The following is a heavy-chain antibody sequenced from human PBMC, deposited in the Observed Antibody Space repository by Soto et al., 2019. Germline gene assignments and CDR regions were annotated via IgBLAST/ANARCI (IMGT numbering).Heavy chain of an antibody. J-gene: IGHJ3*01. CDR2: ISPNNGAT. V-gene: IGHV1-2*02. Sequence: QVQLVQSWAEVKKPGASMKVSCKASGYTFSDYYMHWVRQAPGQGLECMGWISPNNGATNYAQKFQDRVTMTRDASITTAYMELSRLRSDDTAVYYCARGGEFCSTGSCNSSLGDAFDVWGQGTTVTVSS. CDR3: ARGGEFCSTGSCNSSLGDAFDV. D-gene: IGHD2-15*01. CDR1: GYTFSDYY.